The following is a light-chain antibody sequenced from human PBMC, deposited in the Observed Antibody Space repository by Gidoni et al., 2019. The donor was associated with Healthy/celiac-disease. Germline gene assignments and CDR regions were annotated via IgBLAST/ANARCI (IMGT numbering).Light chain of an antibody. J-gene: IGLJ2*01. Sequence: QSVLTQPPSASGTPGQRVTIACSVSSSNIGSNTVNWYQLLPGTAHKLLIYSNNERPAVVPDRCSGSKAGTAASMAISGLQYEEEADYYCAAGDDRRNGVVFGGGTKLTVL. CDR1: SSNIGSNT. V-gene: IGLV1-44*01. CDR3: AAGDDRRNGVV. CDR2: SNN.